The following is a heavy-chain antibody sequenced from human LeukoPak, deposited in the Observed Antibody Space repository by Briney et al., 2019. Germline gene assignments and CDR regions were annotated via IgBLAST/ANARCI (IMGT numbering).Heavy chain of an antibody. V-gene: IGHV4-34*01. CDR1: GGSFSGYY. CDR2: INHSGST. D-gene: IGHD4-17*01. Sequence: SETLSLTCAVYGGSFSGYYWSWLRQPPGKGLEWIGEINHSGSTNYNPSLKSRVTISVDTSKNQFSLTLSSVTAADTAVYYCAGDIQGMTTDLWGQGTLVTVSS. CDR3: AGDIQGMTTDL. J-gene: IGHJ4*02.